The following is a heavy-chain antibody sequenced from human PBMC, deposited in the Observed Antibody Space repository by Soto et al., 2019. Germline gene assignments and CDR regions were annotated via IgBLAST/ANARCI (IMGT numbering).Heavy chain of an antibody. CDR3: AKDGSGNRPNYFDY. J-gene: IGHJ4*02. CDR2: ISGSGGST. CDR1: GFTFSSYA. V-gene: IGHV3-23*01. D-gene: IGHD2-15*01. Sequence: GGSLRLSCAASGFTFSSYAMSWVRQAPGKGLEWVSAISGSGGSTYYADSVKGRFTISRDNSKNTLYLKMNRLRAEDTAVYYCAKDGSGNRPNYFDYWGQGTLVTVSS.